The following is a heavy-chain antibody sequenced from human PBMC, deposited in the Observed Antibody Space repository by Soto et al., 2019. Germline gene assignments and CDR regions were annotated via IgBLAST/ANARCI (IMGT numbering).Heavy chain of an antibody. D-gene: IGHD3-9*01. CDR2: IYPGDSDT. V-gene: IGHV5-51*01. Sequence: KNRCKGSECSFTSYWVGRMSQIPEKGLEWMGIIYPGDSDTRYSPSFQGQVTISADKSISTAYLQWSSLKASDTAMYYCAKFDHPLRKDYYGMDVWLQGTTVLVSS. CDR1: ECSFTSYW. J-gene: IGHJ6*02. CDR3: AKFDHPLRKDYYGMDV.